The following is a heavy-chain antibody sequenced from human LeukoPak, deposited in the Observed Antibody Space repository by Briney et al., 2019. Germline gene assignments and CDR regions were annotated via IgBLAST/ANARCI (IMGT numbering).Heavy chain of an antibody. J-gene: IGHJ4*02. V-gene: IGHV4-61*02. D-gene: IGHD2-21*01. CDR3: ARGQAYCGGDCYDY. CDR2: IYSSGST. Sequence: PSETLSLTCTVSGDSINSNNYYWSWLRQPAGQGLEWIGRIYSSGSTNYNPSLKSRVTISVDTSKNQLSLKLSSVTAADTAVYYCARGQAYCGGDCYDYWGQGTLVTVSS. CDR1: GDSINSNNYY.